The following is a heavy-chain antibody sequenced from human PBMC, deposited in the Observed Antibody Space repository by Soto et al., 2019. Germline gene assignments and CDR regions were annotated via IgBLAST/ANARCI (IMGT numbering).Heavy chain of an antibody. Sequence: QVQLVQSGAEVKKPGASVKVSCKASGYTFTSYGISWVRQAPGQGLEWMGWISVHNGNTKYAQKLQGRVTMTTDTTTSTAYMEVRSLRADDTAVYYCARDLNLGLGDYWGQGTLVTVSS. D-gene: IGHD7-27*01. CDR1: GYTFTSYG. J-gene: IGHJ4*02. CDR3: ARDLNLGLGDY. V-gene: IGHV1-18*01. CDR2: ISVHNGNT.